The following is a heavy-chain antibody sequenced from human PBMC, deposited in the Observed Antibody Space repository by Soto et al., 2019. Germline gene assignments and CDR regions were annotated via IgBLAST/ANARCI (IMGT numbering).Heavy chain of an antibody. Sequence: QVQLVQSGAEVKKPGASVKVSCKASGYTFTSYAMHWVRQAPGQRLEWMGWINAGNGNTKYSQKCQGRVTITRDTSASTAYMELSSLRSEDTAVYYCARSAATRVYNWFDPWGQGTLVTVSS. J-gene: IGHJ5*02. CDR2: INAGNGNT. CDR3: ARSAATRVYNWFDP. CDR1: GYTFTSYA. D-gene: IGHD6-25*01. V-gene: IGHV1-3*01.